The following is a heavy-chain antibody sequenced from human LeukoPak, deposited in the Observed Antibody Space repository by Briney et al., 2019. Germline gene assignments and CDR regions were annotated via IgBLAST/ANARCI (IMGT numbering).Heavy chain of an antibody. CDR2: ISAYNGNT. J-gene: IGHJ6*03. CDR3: ARSGSGSDYYYMDV. Sequence: ASVEVSCKASGYTFTTYGIPWVRQAAGQGLEWMGWISAYNGNTNYAQKVKGRVTMTTDPSTSTAYMELRSLRSDDTAVYYCARSGSGSDYYYMDVWGKGTTVTVSS. V-gene: IGHV1-18*01. CDR1: GYTFTTYG. D-gene: IGHD3-10*01.